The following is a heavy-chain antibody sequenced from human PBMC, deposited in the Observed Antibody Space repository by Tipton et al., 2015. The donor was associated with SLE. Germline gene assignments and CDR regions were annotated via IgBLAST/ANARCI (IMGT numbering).Heavy chain of an antibody. CDR1: GGSISDNW. CDR2: VSHRGNT. CDR3: GARQYFYAMDV. D-gene: IGHD2/OR15-2a*01. Sequence: TLSLTCAVSGGSISDNWWSWVRQPPGKGLEWIGEVSHRGNTNYNPSLESRLTISVDKSGSQVSLKLSSVTAADTALYYCGARQYFYAMDVWGQGTTVTVSS. V-gene: IGHV4-4*02. J-gene: IGHJ6*02.